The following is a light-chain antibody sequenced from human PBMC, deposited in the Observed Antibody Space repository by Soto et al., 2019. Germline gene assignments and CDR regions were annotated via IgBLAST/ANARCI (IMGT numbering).Light chain of an antibody. CDR2: AAF. V-gene: IGKV1-12*01. CDR1: QGIRTW. CDR3: QQANSCTPT. J-gene: IGKJ4*01. Sequence: DIQMTQSPSSLSASVGDTVTITWQESQGIRTWLAWYQQKPGKGPKVXIYAAFSLESGAPSRFSGGGAGTDFTLTISSLQPEDVATDYCQQANSCTPTFGGGTKVDI.